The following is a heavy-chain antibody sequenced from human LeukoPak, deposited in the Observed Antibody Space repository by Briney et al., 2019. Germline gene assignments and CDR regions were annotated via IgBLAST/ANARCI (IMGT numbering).Heavy chain of an antibody. D-gene: IGHD6-13*01. CDR3: ARDGSSWSLY. CDR1: GFTFSSYS. V-gene: IGHV3-21*01. J-gene: IGHJ4*02. Sequence: PGGSLRLSCAASGFTFSSYSMNWVRQAPGKGLEWVSSISSRSSYIYYADSVKGRFTISRDNAKNSLYLQMDSMRAEDTAVYYCARDGSSWSLYWGQGTLVTVSS. CDR2: ISSRSSYI.